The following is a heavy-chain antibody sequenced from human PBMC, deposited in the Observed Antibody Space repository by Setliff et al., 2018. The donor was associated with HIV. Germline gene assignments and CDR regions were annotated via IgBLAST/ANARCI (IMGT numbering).Heavy chain of an antibody. CDR1: GFTFSSYS. Sequence: AGGSLRLSCAASGFTFSSYSMNWVRQAPGKGLEWVSSISSSSSYIYYADSVKGRFTISRDNAKNSLYLQMNSLRAEDTAVYYCARDDDATSHYSRFDYWGQGTPVTVSS. V-gene: IGHV3-21*01. D-gene: IGHD1-26*01. J-gene: IGHJ4*02. CDR2: ISSSSSYI. CDR3: ARDDDATSHYSRFDY.